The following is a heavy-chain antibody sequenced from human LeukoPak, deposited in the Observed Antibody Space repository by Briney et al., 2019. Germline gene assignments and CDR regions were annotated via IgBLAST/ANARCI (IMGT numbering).Heavy chain of an antibody. CDR1: GFTFSSYA. CDR3: AKGWELLEDFDY. V-gene: IGHV3-23*01. CDR2: ISGSGGST. D-gene: IGHD1-26*01. J-gene: IGHJ4*02. Sequence: SGGSLRLSCAASGFTFSSYAMSWVRQAPGKGLEWVSAISGSGGSTYYADSVKGRFTISRDNSKNTLYLQMNSLRAEDTAVYYCAKGWELLEDFDYWGQGTLVTVSS.